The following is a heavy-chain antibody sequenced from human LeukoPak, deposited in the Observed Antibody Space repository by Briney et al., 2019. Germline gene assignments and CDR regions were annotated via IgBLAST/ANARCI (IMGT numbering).Heavy chain of an antibody. J-gene: IGHJ5*02. CDR3: ARDLARKQQLVKGFWFDP. CDR1: GYTFTSYG. D-gene: IGHD6-13*01. V-gene: IGHV1-18*01. Sequence: ASVKVSCKASGYTFTSYGISWVRQAPGQGLEWMGWISAYNGNTNYAQKLQGRVTMTTDTSTGTAYMELRSLRSDDTAVYYCARDLARKQQLVKGFWFDPWGQGTLVTVSS. CDR2: ISAYNGNT.